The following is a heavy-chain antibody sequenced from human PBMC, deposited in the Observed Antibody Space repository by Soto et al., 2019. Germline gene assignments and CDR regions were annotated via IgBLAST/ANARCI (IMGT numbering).Heavy chain of an antibody. CDR1: GFSFSIYP. J-gene: IGHJ3*02. V-gene: IGHV3-64D*08. Sequence: GGSLSLSCSPSGFSFSIYPMHWVRRAPGKILEYVSAISSNGGSTYYAGSVKGRFTISRDNYKNTLYLEMSSLRAEDTAVYYCVKDQVTYYYDSSGPFDIWGQGTMVTV. D-gene: IGHD3-22*01. CDR3: VKDQVTYYYDSSGPFDI. CDR2: ISSNGGST.